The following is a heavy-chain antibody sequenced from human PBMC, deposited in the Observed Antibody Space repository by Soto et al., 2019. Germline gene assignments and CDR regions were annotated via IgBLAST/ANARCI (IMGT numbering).Heavy chain of an antibody. CDR3: ARSGTTVAAFDI. Sequence: ASVKVSCKASGYTLTEISMHWVRQVPGKGLEWMGGIVPEVGKTNYAQKFQGRVTITADKSTSTAYMELSSLRSEDTAVYYCARSGTTVAAFDIWGQGTMVTVSS. V-gene: IGHV1-24*01. D-gene: IGHD1-7*01. CDR1: GYTLTEIS. J-gene: IGHJ3*02. CDR2: IVPEVGKT.